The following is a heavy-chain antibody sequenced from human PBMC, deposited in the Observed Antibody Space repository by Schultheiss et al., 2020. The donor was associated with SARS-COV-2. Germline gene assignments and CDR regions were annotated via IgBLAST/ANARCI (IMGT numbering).Heavy chain of an antibody. J-gene: IGHJ4*02. D-gene: IGHD6-19*01. CDR1: GFTFSSYA. CDR3: ARDGGWYYFDY. CDR2: ISYDGSNK. V-gene: IGHV3-30*01. Sequence: GGSLRLSCAASGFTFSSYAMHWVRQAPGKGLEWVAVISYDGSNKYYADSVKGRFTISRDNSKNTLYLQMNSLRAEDTAVYYCARDGGWYYFDYWGQGTLVTVSS.